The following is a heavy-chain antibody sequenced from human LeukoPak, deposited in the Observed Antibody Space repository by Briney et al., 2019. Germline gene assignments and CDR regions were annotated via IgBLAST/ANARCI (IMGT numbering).Heavy chain of an antibody. D-gene: IGHD2-2*01. Sequence: SETLSLTCAVYGGSFSGYYWSWIRQPPGKGLEWIGEINHSGSTNYNPSLKSRVTISVDTSKNQFSLKLSSVTAADTAVYYCARTSTTRPFDPWGQGTLVTVSS. CDR1: GGSFSGYY. CDR2: INHSGST. V-gene: IGHV4-34*01. J-gene: IGHJ5*02. CDR3: ARTSTTRPFDP.